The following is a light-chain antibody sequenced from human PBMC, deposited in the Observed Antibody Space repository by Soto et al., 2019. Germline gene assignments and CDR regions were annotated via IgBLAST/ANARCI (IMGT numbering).Light chain of an antibody. CDR1: QTISSW. CDR2: KAS. CDR3: QHYSSCSEA. J-gene: IGKJ1*01. V-gene: IGKV1-5*03. Sequence: DIQMTQSPSTLSGSVGDRVTITCRASQTISSWLAWYQQKPGKAPKLLIYKASTLKSGVPSRFSGSGSGTEFTLTISSLQPDDFGTYCCQHYSSCSEAFGQGSKVDLK.